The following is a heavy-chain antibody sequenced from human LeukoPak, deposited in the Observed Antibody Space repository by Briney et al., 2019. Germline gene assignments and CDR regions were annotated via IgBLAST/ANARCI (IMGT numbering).Heavy chain of an antibody. J-gene: IGHJ4*02. Sequence: SVKVSCKASGGTLSSYAISWVRQAPGQGLEWMGGIIPIFGTANYAQKFQGRVTITADESTSTAYMELSRLRSDDTAVYYCVAGEPRNPFDYWGQGTLVTVSS. CDR2: IIPIFGTA. CDR1: GGTLSSYA. CDR3: VAGEPRNPFDY. D-gene: IGHD3-16*01. V-gene: IGHV1-69*13.